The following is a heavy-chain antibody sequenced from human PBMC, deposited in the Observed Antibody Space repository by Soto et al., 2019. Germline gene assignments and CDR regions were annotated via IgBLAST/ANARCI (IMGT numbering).Heavy chain of an antibody. D-gene: IGHD1-26*01. V-gene: IGHV1-46*01. CDR3: ARVLGGATPFFVY. J-gene: IGHJ4*02. CDR2: INPSAGSA. CDR1: GYTFTFYL. Sequence: QVLLVQSGAEVKKPGASVKVSCKASGYTFTFYLIHWVRQAPGQGLEWMGIINPSAGSANYAQKFQGRVTMTRDTSTSTVYTELSSLRSEDTAVYYCARVLGGATPFFVYWGQGTLVTVSS.